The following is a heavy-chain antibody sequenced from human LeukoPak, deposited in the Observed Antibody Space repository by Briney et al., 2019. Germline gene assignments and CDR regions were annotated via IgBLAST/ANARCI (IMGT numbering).Heavy chain of an antibody. Sequence: ASVKVSCKASGYTFSDYYMHWVRQAPGQGLEWMGWINPKSGVANYAQKFQGSVTMTRDTSISTAYMELSRLRSDDTAVYYCARGGQYSSNWYEDRWGQGTLVTVSS. D-gene: IGHD6-13*01. CDR3: ARGGQYSSNWYEDR. V-gene: IGHV1-2*02. CDR1: GYTFSDYY. J-gene: IGHJ5*02. CDR2: INPKSGVA.